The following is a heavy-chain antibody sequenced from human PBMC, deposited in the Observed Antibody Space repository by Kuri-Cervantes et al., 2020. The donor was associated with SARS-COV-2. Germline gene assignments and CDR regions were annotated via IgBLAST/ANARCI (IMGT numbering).Heavy chain of an antibody. CDR2: IRYDGSNK. D-gene: IGHD2-15*01. Sequence: GESLKISFAASGFTFSSYGMHWVRQAPGKGLEWVAFIRYDGSNKYYADSVKGRFTISRDNSKNTLYLQMNSLRAEDTAVYYCAKDLGYCSGGSCYADYFDYWGQGTLVTVSS. J-gene: IGHJ4*02. CDR1: GFTFSSYG. CDR3: AKDLGYCSGGSCYADYFDY. V-gene: IGHV3-30*02.